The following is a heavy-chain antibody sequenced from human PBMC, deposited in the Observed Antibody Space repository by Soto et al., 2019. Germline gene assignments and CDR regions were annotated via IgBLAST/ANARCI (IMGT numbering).Heavy chain of an antibody. J-gene: IGHJ4*02. Sequence: EVQLVEFGGGLVQPGRSLRLSCVGSGFTFDENAIHWVRQAPGKGLEWVSGISWNGDTIAYADSVKGRFTISRDSAKSSVYLQMNSLRGEDTALYYCAKSRSGSYYNPLGYWGQGTLVTVSS. CDR1: GFTFDENA. CDR2: ISWNGDTI. V-gene: IGHV3-9*01. CDR3: AKSRSGSYYNPLGY. D-gene: IGHD3-10*01.